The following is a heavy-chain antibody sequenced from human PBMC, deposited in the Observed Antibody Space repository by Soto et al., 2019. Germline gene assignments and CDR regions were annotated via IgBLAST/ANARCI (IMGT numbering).Heavy chain of an antibody. CDR3: ATTRGLAVGGSFDH. Sequence: SETLSLTCIVSGASISRRSSYWGWIRQPPGKGLEWVGTFFSGSTYTNPSLKSRVTISVDSSMNQFSLKLTSVAVEDTAIYYCATTRGLAVGGSFDHWGQGVPVTV. CDR1: GASISRRSSY. J-gene: IGHJ5*02. D-gene: IGHD6-19*01. CDR2: FFSGST. V-gene: IGHV4-39*01.